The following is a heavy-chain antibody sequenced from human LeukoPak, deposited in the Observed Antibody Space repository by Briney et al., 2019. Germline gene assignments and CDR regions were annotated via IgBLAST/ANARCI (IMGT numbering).Heavy chain of an antibody. D-gene: IGHD3-9*01. CDR2: IYYSGST. V-gene: IGHV4-59*01. CDR1: GGSISSYY. CDR3: AREYYDILTGYYRFDY. J-gene: IGHJ4*02. Sequence: PSETLSLTCTVSGGSISSYYWSWIRQPPGKGLEWIGYIYYSGSTNYNPSLKSRVTISVDTSKNQFSLKLSSVTAADTAVYYCAREYYDILTGYYRFDYWGPGTLVTVSS.